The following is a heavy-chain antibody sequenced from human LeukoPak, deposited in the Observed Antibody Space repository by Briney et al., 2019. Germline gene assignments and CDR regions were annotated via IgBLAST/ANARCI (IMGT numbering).Heavy chain of an antibody. Sequence: PSQTLSLTCTVSGGSISSGDYYWSWIRQPPGKGLEWIGYIYYSGSTYYNPSLKSRVTISVDTSKNQFSLKLGSVTAADTAVYYCARVESEIAPSHPYNWFDPWGQGTLVTVSS. CDR2: IYYSGST. J-gene: IGHJ5*02. CDR3: ARVESEIAPSHPYNWFDP. V-gene: IGHV4-30-4*01. CDR1: GGSISSGDYY. D-gene: IGHD6-13*01.